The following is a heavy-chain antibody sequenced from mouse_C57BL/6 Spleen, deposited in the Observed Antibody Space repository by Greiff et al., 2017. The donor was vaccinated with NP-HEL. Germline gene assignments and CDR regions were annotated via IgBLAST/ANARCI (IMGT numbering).Heavy chain of an antibody. CDR3: ARRRSPYYFDY. CDR1: GFTFSDYG. J-gene: IGHJ2*01. V-gene: IGHV5-17*01. Sequence: EVQGVESGGGLVKPGGSLKLSCAASGFTFSDYGMNWVRQAPEKGLEWVVYISSGSGSINYADTVKGRFTITRDNAKNTQFLQMSSLRSEDTAKYYGARRRSPYYFDYWGQGTTLTVSS. CDR2: ISSGSGSI.